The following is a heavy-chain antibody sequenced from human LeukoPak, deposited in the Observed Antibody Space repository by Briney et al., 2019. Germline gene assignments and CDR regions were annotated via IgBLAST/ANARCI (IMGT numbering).Heavy chain of an antibody. CDR3: ARPSGSYYRLSYYFDY. J-gene: IGHJ4*02. CDR2: INHSGST. V-gene: IGHV4-34*01. CDR1: GGSFSGYY. Sequence: SETLSLTCAVYGGSFSGYYWSWIRQPPGKGLEWIGEINHSGSTNYNPSLKSRVTISVDTSKNQFSLKLSSVTAADTAVYYCARPSGSYYRLSYYFDYWGQGTLVTVSS. D-gene: IGHD1-26*01.